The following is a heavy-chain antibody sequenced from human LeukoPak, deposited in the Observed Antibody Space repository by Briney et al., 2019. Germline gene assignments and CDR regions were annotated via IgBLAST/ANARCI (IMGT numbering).Heavy chain of an antibody. D-gene: IGHD2-8*01. V-gene: IGHV4-39*07. CDR1: GGSISSSSYY. Sequence: PSETLSLTCTVSGGSISSSSYYWGWIRQPPGKGLEWIGNIYYSGTTYYNPSLKSRVTMSIHTSKKQFSLKLSSVTAADAAVYYCARDFNGLDIWGQGTIATVSS. J-gene: IGHJ3*02. CDR2: IYYSGTT. CDR3: ARDFNGLDI.